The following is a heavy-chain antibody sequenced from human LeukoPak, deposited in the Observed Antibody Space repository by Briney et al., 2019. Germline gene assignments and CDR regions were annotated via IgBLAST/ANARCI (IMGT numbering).Heavy chain of an antibody. V-gene: IGHV4-4*07. J-gene: IGHJ3*02. CDR3: ARDKSRTYGSADAFDI. CDR2: ICTSGST. D-gene: IGHD3-10*01. Sequence: SETLSLTCTVSGGSISSYYWSWIRQPAGKGLEWIGRICTSGSTNYNPSLKSRVTMSVDTSKNQFSLKLSSVTAADTAVYYCARDKSRTYGSADAFDIWGQGTMVTVSS. CDR1: GGSISSYY.